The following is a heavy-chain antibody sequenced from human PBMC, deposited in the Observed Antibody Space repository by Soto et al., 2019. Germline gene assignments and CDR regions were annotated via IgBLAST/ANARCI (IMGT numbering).Heavy chain of an antibody. V-gene: IGHV3-23*01. D-gene: IGHD2-15*01. CDR2: ISGSGGST. CDR1: GFTFSSYA. Sequence: VGSLRLSCAASGFTFSSYAMSWVRQAPGKGLEWVSAISGSGGSTYYADSVKGRFTISRDNSKNTLYLQMNSLRAEDTAVYYCATQLRVVVAATLVLGYWGQGTLVTVSS. J-gene: IGHJ4*02. CDR3: ATQLRVVVAATLVLGY.